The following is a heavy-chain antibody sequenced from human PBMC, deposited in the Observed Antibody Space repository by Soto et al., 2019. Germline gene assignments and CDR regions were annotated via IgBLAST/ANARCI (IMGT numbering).Heavy chain of an antibody. CDR3: ARDVGDGGKPDY. CDR1: GFTFSSYA. Sequence: QVQLVGSGGGVVQPGRSLRLSCAASGFTFSSYAMHWVRQAPGKGLEWVAVISYDGSNKYYADSVKGRFTISRDNSKNTLYLQMNSLRAEDTAVYYCARDVGDGGKPDYWGQGTLVTVSS. J-gene: IGHJ4*02. D-gene: IGHD2-15*01. V-gene: IGHV3-30-3*01. CDR2: ISYDGSNK.